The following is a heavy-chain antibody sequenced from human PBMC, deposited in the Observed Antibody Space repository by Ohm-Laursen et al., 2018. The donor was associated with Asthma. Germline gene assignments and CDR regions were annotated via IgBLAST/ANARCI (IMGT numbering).Heavy chain of an antibody. V-gene: IGHV3-21*04. CDR3: ATNLPYEAENY. J-gene: IGHJ4*02. CDR1: GFTFSSYG. D-gene: IGHD3-16*01. CDR2: ISTASSFI. Sequence: SLRLSCSASGFTFSSYGIHWVRQIPGKGLEWVASISTASSFIYYADSVRGRFTTSRDNAKNSLYLQMNSLRAEDTAVYYCATNLPYEAENYWGQGTLVTVSS.